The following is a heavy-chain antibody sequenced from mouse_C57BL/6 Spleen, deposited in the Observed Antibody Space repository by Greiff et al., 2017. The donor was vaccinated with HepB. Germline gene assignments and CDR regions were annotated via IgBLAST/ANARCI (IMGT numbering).Heavy chain of an antibody. CDR1: GYTFTSYW. J-gene: IGHJ1*03. V-gene: IGHV1-50*01. Sequence: VQLQQPGAELVKPGASVKLSCKASGYTFTSYWMQWVKQRPGQGLEWIGEIDPSDRYTNYNQKFKGKATLTVDTSSSTAYMQLSSLTSEDSAVYYWARKRLTGYWYFDVWGTGTTVTVSS. CDR2: IDPSDRYT. CDR3: ARKRLTGYWYFDV. D-gene: IGHD4-1*01.